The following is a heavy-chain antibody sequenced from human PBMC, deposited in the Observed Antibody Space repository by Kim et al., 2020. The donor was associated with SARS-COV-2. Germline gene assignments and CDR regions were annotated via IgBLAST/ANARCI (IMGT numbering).Heavy chain of an antibody. CDR2: ISGSGGST. CDR3: AKDLAMIVVVKTIFDY. Sequence: GGSLRLSCAASGFTFSSYAMSLVRQAPGKGLEWVSAISGSGGSTYYADSVKGRFTISRDNSKNTLYLQMNSLRAEDTAVYYCAKDLAMIVVVKTIFDYWGQRTLVTVSS. V-gene: IGHV3-23*01. CDR1: GFTFSSYA. J-gene: IGHJ4*02. D-gene: IGHD3-22*01.